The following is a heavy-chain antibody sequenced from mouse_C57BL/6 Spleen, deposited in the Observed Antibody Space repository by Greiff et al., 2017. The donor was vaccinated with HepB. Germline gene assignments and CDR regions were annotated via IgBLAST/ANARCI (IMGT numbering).Heavy chain of an antibody. CDR1: GFTFSDFY. CDR3: ARDANYDYDGWYFDV. Sequence: EVNLVESGGGLVQSGRSLGLSCATSGFTFSDFYMEWVRQAPGKGLEWIAASRNKANDYTTEYSASVKGRFIVSRDTSQSILYLQMNALRAEDTAIYYCARDANYDYDGWYFDVWGTGTTVTVSS. V-gene: IGHV7-1*01. CDR2: SRNKANDYTT. J-gene: IGHJ1*03. D-gene: IGHD2-4*01.